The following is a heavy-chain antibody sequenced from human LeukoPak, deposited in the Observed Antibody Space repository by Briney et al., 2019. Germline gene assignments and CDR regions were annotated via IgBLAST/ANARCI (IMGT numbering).Heavy chain of an antibody. CDR2: IYYSGST. CDR3: ARRPRNDILTGTPFDY. Sequence: PSETLSLTCTVSGGSISSYYWSWIRQLPGKGLEWIGYIYYSGSTDSNPSLKSRVTISVDTSKNQFSLKLRSVTAADTAVYYCARRPRNDILTGTPFDYWGQGILVTVSS. CDR1: GGSISSYY. D-gene: IGHD3-9*01. V-gene: IGHV4-59*01. J-gene: IGHJ4*02.